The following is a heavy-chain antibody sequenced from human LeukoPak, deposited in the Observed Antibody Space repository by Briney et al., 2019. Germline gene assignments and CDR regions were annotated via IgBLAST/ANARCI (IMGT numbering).Heavy chain of an antibody. V-gene: IGHV4-4*07. CDR1: GGSISSYY. J-gene: IGHJ4*02. CDR2: IYTSGST. CDR3: ARACYYYDTSGYYYFDY. Sequence: SETLSLTCTVSGGSISSYYGSWSRQPAGKGLEWIGRIYTSGSTNYNPSLKSRVTMSVDTSKSQFSLKLSSVTAADTAVYYCARACYYYDTSGYYYFDYWGQGTLVTVSS. D-gene: IGHD3-22*01.